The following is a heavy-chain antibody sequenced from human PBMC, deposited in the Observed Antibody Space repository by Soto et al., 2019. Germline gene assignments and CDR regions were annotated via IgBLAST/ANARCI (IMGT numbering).Heavy chain of an antibody. CDR2: ISAYNGNT. D-gene: IGHD3-3*01. CDR3: ARIKTDFWSGYFSRPNWFDP. Sequence: GASVKVSCKASGYTFTSYGISWVRQAPGQGLEWMGWISAYNGNTNYAQKLQGRVTMTTDTSTSTAYMELRSLRSDDTAVYYCARIKTDFWSGYFSRPNWFDPWGQGTLVTAPQ. V-gene: IGHV1-18*04. J-gene: IGHJ5*02. CDR1: GYTFTSYG.